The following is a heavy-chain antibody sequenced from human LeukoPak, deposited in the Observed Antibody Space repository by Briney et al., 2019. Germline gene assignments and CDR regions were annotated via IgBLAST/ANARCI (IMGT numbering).Heavy chain of an antibody. Sequence: PSETLSLTCSVSGGSISGYYWTWIRQPAGKGLEWIGRVYTSGSTHYNPSLKTRLTMSVDTSKNQFSLKLSSVTAANTAVYYCARLITGTTTAFDIWGQGTMVTVSS. J-gene: IGHJ3*02. CDR2: VYTSGST. CDR1: GGSISGYY. CDR3: ARLITGTTTAFDI. V-gene: IGHV4-4*07. D-gene: IGHD1-7*01.